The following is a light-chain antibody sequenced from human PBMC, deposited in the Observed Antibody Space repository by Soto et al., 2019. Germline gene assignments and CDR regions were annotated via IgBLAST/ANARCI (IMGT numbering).Light chain of an antibody. Sequence: DIQLTQSPSFLSASVGDRVTITCRASQGISSYLAWYQQKPGKAPNLLIYTASTLQSWVPSRFSGSGSGTEFTLTISSLQPEDFATYYCQQLNSYPLFGGGTKVEIK. CDR3: QQLNSYPL. CDR1: QGISSY. CDR2: TAS. J-gene: IGKJ4*01. V-gene: IGKV1-9*01.